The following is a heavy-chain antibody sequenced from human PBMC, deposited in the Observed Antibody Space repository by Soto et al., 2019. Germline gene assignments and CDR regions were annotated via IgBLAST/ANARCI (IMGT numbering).Heavy chain of an antibody. Sequence: VQLVESGGGVVQPGRSLRLSCAASGFTFSSYGMHWVRQAPGKGLEWVSYINSDGSETRYADSVKGRFTISRDNAKNTLYLQMNSLRAEDTALYYCARDWGYRPDYCGQGTLVTVSS. J-gene: IGHJ4*02. D-gene: IGHD5-18*01. CDR1: GFTFSSYG. CDR3: ARDWGYRPDY. CDR2: INSDGSET. V-gene: IGHV3-74*01.